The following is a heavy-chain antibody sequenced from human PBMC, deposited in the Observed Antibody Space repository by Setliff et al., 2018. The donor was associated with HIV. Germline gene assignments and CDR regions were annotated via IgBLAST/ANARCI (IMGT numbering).Heavy chain of an antibody. Sequence: PSETLSLTCAVSGGSISSSNWWSWVRQPPGKGLEWIGEIYHSGSTNYNPSLKSRVTISVDKSKNHFSLKLSSVTAADTAVYYCARAALLKLPLGYYYGMDVWGQGTTVTVSS. D-gene: IGHD1-7*01. CDR3: ARAALLKLPLGYYYGMDV. V-gene: IGHV4-4*02. CDR2: IYHSGST. CDR1: GGSISSSNW. J-gene: IGHJ6*02.